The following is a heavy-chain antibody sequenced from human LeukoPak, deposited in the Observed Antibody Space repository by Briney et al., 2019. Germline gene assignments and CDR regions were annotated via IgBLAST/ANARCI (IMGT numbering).Heavy chain of an antibody. J-gene: IGHJ4*02. D-gene: IGHD2-15*01. Sequence: GGSLRLSCAASGFTFSSYAMSWVRQALGEGLEWVSAISGSGGSTYYADSVKGRFTISRDNSKNTLYLQMNSLRAEDTAVYYCAKVPYNGVVVVAADYWGQGTLVTVSS. CDR1: GFTFSSYA. CDR2: ISGSGGST. CDR3: AKVPYNGVVVVAADY. V-gene: IGHV3-23*01.